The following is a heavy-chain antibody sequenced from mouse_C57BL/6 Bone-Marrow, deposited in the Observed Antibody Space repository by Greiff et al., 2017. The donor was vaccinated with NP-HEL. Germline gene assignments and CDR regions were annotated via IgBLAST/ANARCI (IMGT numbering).Heavy chain of an antibody. CDR1: GFSLTSYG. J-gene: IGHJ3*01. CDR3: AKDHYYGSSLRFAY. D-gene: IGHD1-1*01. V-gene: IGHV2-5*01. CDR2: IWRGGST. Sequence: VQVVESGPGLVQPSQSLSITCTVSGFSLTSYGVHWVRQSPGKGLEWLGVIWRGGSTDYNAAFMSRLSITTDNSKIQVFFKMNSLQADDTAIYDCAKDHYYGSSLRFAYWGQGTLVTVSA.